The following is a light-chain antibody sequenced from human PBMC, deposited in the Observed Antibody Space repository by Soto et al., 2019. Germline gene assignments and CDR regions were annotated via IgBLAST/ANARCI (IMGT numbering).Light chain of an antibody. J-gene: IGKJ2*01. CDR3: QQYNNWPPYT. CDR1: QSVSSN. CDR2: GAS. Sequence: EIVMTQSPATLSVSPGERATLSCRASQSVSSNLAWYQQKPGQAPRLLIYGASTRATGIPARFSCSGSGTEVTLTISSVQSEDFAVYYCQQYNNWPPYTFGQGTKLEIK. V-gene: IGKV3-15*01.